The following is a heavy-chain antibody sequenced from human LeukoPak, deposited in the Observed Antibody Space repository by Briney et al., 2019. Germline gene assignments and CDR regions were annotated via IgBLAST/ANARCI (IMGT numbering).Heavy chain of an antibody. J-gene: IGHJ4*02. V-gene: IGHV3-23*01. CDR2: ISGSGGST. CDR3: AKDHPHCYGSGYYFDY. D-gene: IGHD3-10*01. CDR1: GFTFSSYA. Sequence: GGSLRLSCAASGFTFSSYAMSWVRQAPGKGLEWVSAISGSGGSTYYADSVKGRFTISRDNSKNTLYLQMNSLRAEDTAVYYCAKDHPHCYGSGYYFDYWGQGTLVTVSS.